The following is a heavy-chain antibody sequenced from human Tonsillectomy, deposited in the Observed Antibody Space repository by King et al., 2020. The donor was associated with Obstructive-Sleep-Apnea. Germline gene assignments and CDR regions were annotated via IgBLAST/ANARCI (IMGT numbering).Heavy chain of an antibody. CDR2: IYYTGST. CDR3: ARRFELKGAPGSWYFDL. V-gene: IGHV4-59*08. J-gene: IGHJ2*01. Sequence: VQLQESGPGLVKPSETLSLTCTVSGGSISSYYWSWIRQPPGKGLEWSGYIYYTGSTNYNPSLKSRVTISVDTSKNQFSLKLSSVTAADTAVYYCARRFELKGAPGSWYFDLWGRGTLVTVSS. CDR1: GGSISSYY. D-gene: IGHD3-10*01.